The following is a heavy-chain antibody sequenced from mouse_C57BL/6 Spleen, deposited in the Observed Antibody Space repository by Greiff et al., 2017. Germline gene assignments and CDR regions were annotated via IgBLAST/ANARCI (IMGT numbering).Heavy chain of an antibody. CDR2: IYPGSGNT. J-gene: IGHJ2*01. Sequence: VQLQQSGPELVKPGASVKISCKASGYSFTSSYIHWVKQRPGQGLEWIGWIYPGSGNTKYNEKFKGKATLTADTSSSTADMQLSGLTSEDSAVYYCARAEYYFDYWGQGATLSVSS. CDR1: GYSFTSSY. CDR3: ARAEYYFDY. V-gene: IGHV1-66*01.